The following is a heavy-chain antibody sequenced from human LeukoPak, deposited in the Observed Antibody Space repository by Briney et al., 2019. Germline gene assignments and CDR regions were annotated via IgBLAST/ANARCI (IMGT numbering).Heavy chain of an antibody. V-gene: IGHV4-59*10. CDR2: IYTSGST. Sequence: SETLSLTCAVYGGSFSSYYWSWIRQPAGKGLEWIGRIYTSGSTNYNPSLKSRVTMSVDTSKNQFSLKLSSVTAADTAVYYCARGAYYYYYMDVWGKGTTVTISS. D-gene: IGHD1-26*01. J-gene: IGHJ6*03. CDR1: GGSFSSYY. CDR3: ARGAYYYYYMDV.